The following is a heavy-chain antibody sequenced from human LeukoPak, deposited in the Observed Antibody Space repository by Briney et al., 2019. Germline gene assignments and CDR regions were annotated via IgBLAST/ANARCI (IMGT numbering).Heavy chain of an antibody. CDR1: GYTFTRYG. CDR2: ISAYNGNT. D-gene: IGHD6-13*01. V-gene: IGHV1-18*01. Sequence: ASVKVSCKASGYTFTRYGISWVRQAPGLGLEWMGWISAYNGNTNYAQRLQGRVTMTTDTFTSTAYMDLRSLRSDDTAVYYCARDMGSWSDYYCGMDVWGQGTTVTVSS. J-gene: IGHJ6*02. CDR3: ARDMGSWSDYYCGMDV.